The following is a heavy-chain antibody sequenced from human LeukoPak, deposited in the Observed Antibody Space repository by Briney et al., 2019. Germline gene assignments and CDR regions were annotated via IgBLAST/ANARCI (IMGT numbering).Heavy chain of an antibody. D-gene: IGHD3-9*01. CDR2: IYYSGST. CDR1: GGSISSYY. J-gene: IGHJ3*02. CDR3: AREKLYYDILTGYSSDAFDI. Sequence: SETLSLTCTVSGGSISSYYWSWIRQPPGKGLEWIGYIYYSGSTNYNPSLKSRVTISVDTSKNQFSLKLSSVTAADTAVYYCAREKLYYDILTGYSSDAFDIWGQGTMVTVSS. V-gene: IGHV4-59*01.